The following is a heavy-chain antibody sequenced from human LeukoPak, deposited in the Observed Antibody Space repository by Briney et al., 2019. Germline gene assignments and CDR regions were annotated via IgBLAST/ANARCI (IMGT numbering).Heavy chain of an antibody. CDR3: ARPYSSSWYRSYYMDV. CDR2: IYTSGST. V-gene: IGHV4-4*07. Sequence: SETLSLTCTVSGGSISSYYWSWIRQPAGKGLEWIGRIYTSGSTNYNPSLKSRVTMSVDTSRNQFSLKLSSVTAADTAVYYCARPYSSSWYRSYYMDVWVKGTKATISS. D-gene: IGHD6-13*01. CDR1: GGSISSYY. J-gene: IGHJ6*03.